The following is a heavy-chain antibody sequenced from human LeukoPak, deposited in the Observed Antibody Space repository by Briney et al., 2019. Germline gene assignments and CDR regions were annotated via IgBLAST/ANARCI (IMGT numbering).Heavy chain of an antibody. CDR3: AKDQFDGYNAFAY. V-gene: IGHV3-23*01. Sequence: GRSLRLSCAASGFTSSSYAMSWVRQAPGKGLEWVSGISPSGDETNYADSVKGRFTISRDNSKNTLYLQMNSLRAEDTAVYYCAKDQFDGYNAFAYWGQGTLVTVSS. CDR2: ISPSGDET. D-gene: IGHD5-24*01. CDR1: GFTSSSYA. J-gene: IGHJ4*02.